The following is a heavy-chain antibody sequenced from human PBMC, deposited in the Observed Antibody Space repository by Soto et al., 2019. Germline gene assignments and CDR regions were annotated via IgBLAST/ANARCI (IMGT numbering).Heavy chain of an antibody. CDR3: ARGRDYGDYVSAD. CDR2: INHSGST. D-gene: IGHD4-17*01. J-gene: IGHJ4*02. V-gene: IGHV4-34*01. Sequence: SETLSLTCAVYGGSFSGYYWSWIRQPPGKGLEWIGEINHSGSTNYNPSLKSRVTISVDTSKNQFSLKLSSVTAADTAVYYCARGRDYGDYVSADWGQGTLVTVSS. CDR1: GGSFSGYY.